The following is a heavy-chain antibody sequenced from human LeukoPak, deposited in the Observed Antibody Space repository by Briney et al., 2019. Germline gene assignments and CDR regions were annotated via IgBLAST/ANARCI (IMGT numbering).Heavy chain of an antibody. V-gene: IGHV3-7*02. CDR2: IKEDGSML. CDR3: ARGVSTAPDY. CDR1: GFTFSSFW. Sequence: GGSLRLSCAASGFTFSSFWMSWVRQAPGKGLEWVAHIKEDGSMLSYVDSVKGRFTISRDNAKNSVYLQMNSLRAEDTAVYYCARGVSTAPDYWGQGTLVTVSS. D-gene: IGHD2-8*01. J-gene: IGHJ4*02.